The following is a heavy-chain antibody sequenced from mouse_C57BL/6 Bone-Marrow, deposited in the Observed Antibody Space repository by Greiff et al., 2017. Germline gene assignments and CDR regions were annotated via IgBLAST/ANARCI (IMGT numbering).Heavy chain of an antibody. V-gene: IGHV1-50*01. CDR3: ASLWATVVAGYFDV. D-gene: IGHD1-1*01. CDR2: IDPSDSYT. J-gene: IGHJ1*03. CDR1: GYTFTSYW. Sequence: QVQLQQPGAELVKPGASVKLSCKASGYTFTSYWMQWVKQRPGQGLEWIGEIDPSDSYTNYNQKFKGKATLTVDTSSSPAYMQLSSLTSEDSAVYYGASLWATVVAGYFDVWGTGTTVTVSS.